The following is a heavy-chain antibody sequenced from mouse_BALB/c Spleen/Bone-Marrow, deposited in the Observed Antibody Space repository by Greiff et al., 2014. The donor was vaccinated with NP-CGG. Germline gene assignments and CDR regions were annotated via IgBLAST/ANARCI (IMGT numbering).Heavy chain of an antibody. J-gene: IGHJ3*01. CDR3: ASLHYYGFFAY. Sequence: VQLKESGGGLVQPGGSLKLSCAASGFAFSRYWMSWVRQAPGKGLEWIGEINPDSSTINYTPSLKDKFIISRDNAKNTLYLQMSEVRSEDTALYYCASLHYYGFFAYWGQGTLVTVSA. CDR2: INPDSSTI. D-gene: IGHD1-2*01. CDR1: GFAFSRYW. V-gene: IGHV4-1*02.